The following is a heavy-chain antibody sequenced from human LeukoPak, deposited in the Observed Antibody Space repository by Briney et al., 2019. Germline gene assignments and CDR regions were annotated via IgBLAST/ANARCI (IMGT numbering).Heavy chain of an antibody. CDR1: GGSISSGSYY. CDR2: MYHSGST. Sequence: SETLSLTCTVSGGSISSGSYYWGWIRQPPGKGLEWIGTMYHSGSTNYNPSLKSRVTISVDTSKNQFSLKLSSVTAADTAVYYCAREKIGYYDGSGRGWFDPWGQGTLVTVSS. V-gene: IGHV4-39*07. D-gene: IGHD3-22*01. CDR3: AREKIGYYDGSGRGWFDP. J-gene: IGHJ5*02.